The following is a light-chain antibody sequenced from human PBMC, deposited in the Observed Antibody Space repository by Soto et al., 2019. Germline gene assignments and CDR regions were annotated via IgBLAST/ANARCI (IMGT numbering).Light chain of an antibody. V-gene: IGKV1-5*03. J-gene: IGKJ2*01. CDR1: QSISSW. CDR3: QQDSSYPYT. CDR2: KAS. Sequence: DIQMTQSPSTLSASVGARVTITCRASQSISSWLAWYQQKPGKAPKLLIYKASSLESGVPSRFRGSGSGTEFTLTSSSLPPDDFATYYCQQDSSYPYTFGQGTKLEIK.